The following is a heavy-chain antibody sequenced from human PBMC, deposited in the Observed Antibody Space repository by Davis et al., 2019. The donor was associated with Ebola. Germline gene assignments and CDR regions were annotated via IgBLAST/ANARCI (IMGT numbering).Heavy chain of an antibody. CDR1: GDSFSDYF. Sequence: MPGGSLRLSCAVYGDSFSDYFWSWIRQPPGKGLEWIGETGHSGYTNYSPSLMSRVTISVDSSRSQFSLKLHSVTAADTAVYYCARTTKTNVEDSGLGYNFFDSWGQGTLVSVSS. V-gene: IGHV4-34*01. CDR2: TGHSGYT. D-gene: IGHD5-18*01. CDR3: ARTTKTNVEDSGLGYNFFDS. J-gene: IGHJ5*01.